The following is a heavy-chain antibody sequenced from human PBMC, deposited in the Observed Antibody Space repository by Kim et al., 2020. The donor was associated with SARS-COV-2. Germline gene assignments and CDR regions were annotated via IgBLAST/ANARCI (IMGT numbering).Heavy chain of an antibody. D-gene: IGHD5-12*01. Sequence: NIKYQQKCQGRATLTWDTSASTAYMELRALTSEDTAVYYCARDLLHSGYDYWGQGTLVTVSS. V-gene: IGHV1-3*01. CDR3: ARDLLHSGYDY. J-gene: IGHJ4*02. CDR2: NI.